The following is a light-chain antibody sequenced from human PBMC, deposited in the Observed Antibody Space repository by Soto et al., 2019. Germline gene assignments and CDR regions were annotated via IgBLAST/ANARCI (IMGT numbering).Light chain of an antibody. CDR2: EVN. V-gene: IGLV2-23*02. CDR1: SDDIGNFNL. J-gene: IGLJ3*02. Sequence: QSALTQPASVSGSPGQSITFSCTGSSDDIGNFNLVSWYQQYPGKAPKLILYEVNKRPLGVSDRFSGSKSGNTASLTISGLQAEDEADYHCCSYAGSRGVFGGGTKLTVL. CDR3: CSYAGSRGV.